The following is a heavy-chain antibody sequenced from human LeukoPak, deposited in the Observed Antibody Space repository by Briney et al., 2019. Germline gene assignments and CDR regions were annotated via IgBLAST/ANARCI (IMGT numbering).Heavy chain of an antibody. CDR3: AKLAKYFYGSETYYFFEH. CDR2: INQDGTEK. D-gene: IGHD3-10*01. J-gene: IGHJ4*02. Sequence: PGGSLRLSCAASGFSFTTYWMSWVRQAPGKGLEWVANINQDGTEKYYVDSVKGRFTISRDNAKNSLYLQMNSLRVEDTAVYYCAKLAKYFYGSETYYFFEHWGQGTPLTASS. V-gene: IGHV3-7*01. CDR1: GFSFTTYW.